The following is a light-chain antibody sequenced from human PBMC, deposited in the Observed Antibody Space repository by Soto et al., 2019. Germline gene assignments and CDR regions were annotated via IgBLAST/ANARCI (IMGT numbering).Light chain of an antibody. CDR1: QDINKF. J-gene: IGKJ5*01. V-gene: IGKV1-33*01. Sequence: DIQMTQSPSSLSASVGDTVTTTCQASQDINKFLNWYQQKPGKAPKLLIYDVSNLETGVPSRFSGSGSETHFTLTINSLQPEDIATYYCQQYDNYDITFGQGTRLQIK. CDR3: QQYDNYDIT. CDR2: DVS.